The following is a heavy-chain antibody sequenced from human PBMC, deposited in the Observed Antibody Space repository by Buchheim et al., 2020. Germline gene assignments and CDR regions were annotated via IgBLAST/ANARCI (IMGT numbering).Heavy chain of an antibody. V-gene: IGHV3-30*18. J-gene: IGHJ2*01. CDR3: AKDSSGHGGLDMYIDL. Sequence: QVQLVESGGGVVQPGRSLRLSCAASGFTFSSYGMHWVRQAPGKGLEWVAVISYDGSNKYYADSVKGRFTISRDNSKNTLYLQMNNLMAEDTAVYYGAKDSSGHGGLDMYIDLWGRGTL. D-gene: IGHD6-19*01. CDR1: GFTFSSYG. CDR2: ISYDGSNK.